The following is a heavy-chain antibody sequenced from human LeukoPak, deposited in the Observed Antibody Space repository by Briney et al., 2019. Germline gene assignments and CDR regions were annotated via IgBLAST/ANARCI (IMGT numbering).Heavy chain of an antibody. D-gene: IGHD3-10*01. CDR3: ARASMVRGVIISYWFDP. J-gene: IGHJ5*02. V-gene: IGHV1-8*01. Sequence: GASVKVSCKASGYTFTSYDINWVRQATGQGLEWMGWMNPNSGNTGYAQKFQGRVTMTRNTSISTAYMELSSLRSEDTAVYYCARASMVRGVIISYWFDPWGQGTLVTVSS. CDR1: GYTFTSYD. CDR2: MNPNSGNT.